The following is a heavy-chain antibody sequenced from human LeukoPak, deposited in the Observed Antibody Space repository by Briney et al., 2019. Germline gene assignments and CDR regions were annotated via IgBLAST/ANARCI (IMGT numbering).Heavy chain of an antibody. CDR2: ISSSGSTI. CDR1: GGSISSSSYY. D-gene: IGHD3-3*01. CDR3: ARDRGSPQVFGVVNLFDY. Sequence: LSLTCTVSGGSISSSSYYWGWIRQPPGKGLEWVSYISSSGSTIYYADSVKGRFTISRDNAKNSLYLQMNSLRAEDTAVYYCARDRGSPQVFGVVNLFDYWGQGTLVTVSS. J-gene: IGHJ4*02. V-gene: IGHV3-11*04.